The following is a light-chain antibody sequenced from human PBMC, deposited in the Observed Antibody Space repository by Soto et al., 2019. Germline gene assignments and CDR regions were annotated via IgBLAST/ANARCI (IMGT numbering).Light chain of an antibody. CDR2: AAS. Sequence: DIQMTQSPSSLSASVGDTVTITCRASQGIRNDLGWFQQKPGRAPKRLIYAASSLQGGVPSRFSGSGSGTDFTLTISSLQAEDFATSYCQQSYSTPGTFGQGTKVEIK. CDR3: QQSYSTPGT. J-gene: IGKJ1*01. CDR1: QGIRND. V-gene: IGKV1-17*01.